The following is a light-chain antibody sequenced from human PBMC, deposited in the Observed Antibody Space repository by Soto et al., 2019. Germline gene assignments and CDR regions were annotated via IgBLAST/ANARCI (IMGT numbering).Light chain of an antibody. CDR2: GAS. Sequence: EIVMTQSPANLSVSPGERATLSCRASQSVSSNLAWYQQKPGQGPRLLIYGASTRATSIPARFSGSGSRTEFTLTINSLQSEDFAVYYCQQYNKWPPYTFGQGTKLEIK. CDR1: QSVSSN. CDR3: QQYNKWPPYT. J-gene: IGKJ2*01. V-gene: IGKV3-15*01.